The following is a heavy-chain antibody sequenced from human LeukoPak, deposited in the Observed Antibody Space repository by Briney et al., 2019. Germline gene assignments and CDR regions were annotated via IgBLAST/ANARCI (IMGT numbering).Heavy chain of an antibody. V-gene: IGHV3-11*01. J-gene: IGHJ4*02. D-gene: IGHD3-16*02. CDR1: GFTFSDYY. CDR2: ISSSGSTI. Sequence: GGSLRLSCAASGFTFSDYYMSWIRQAPGKGLEWVSYISSSGSTIYYADSVKGRFTISRDNSKNTLFLQMDRLRAEDTAVYFCAKRGVVVRVFLVGFHKEAYYFDSWGQGAQVIVSS. CDR3: AKRGVVVRVFLVGFHKEAYYFDS.